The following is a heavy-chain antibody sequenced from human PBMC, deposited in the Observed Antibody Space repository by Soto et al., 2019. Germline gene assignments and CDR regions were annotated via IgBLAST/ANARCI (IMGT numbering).Heavy chain of an antibody. V-gene: IGHV1-69*12. CDR2: IMPVFPTP. CDR1: GGTFSTSA. Sequence: VQLEQSGPEVKKPGSSVKVSCKASGGTFSTSALSWVRQAPGQGLEWMGGIMPVFPTPDYAQKFQGRVTITADESTSTAYVELGGLTSDDTAVYYCARDKDRLQLGGTYYYILDVWGQGTAVTVSS. CDR3: ARDKDRLQLGGTYYYILDV. D-gene: IGHD5-12*01. J-gene: IGHJ6*02.